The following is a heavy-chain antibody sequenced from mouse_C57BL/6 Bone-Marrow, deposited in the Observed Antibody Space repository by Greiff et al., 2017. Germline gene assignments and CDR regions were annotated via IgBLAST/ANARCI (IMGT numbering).Heavy chain of an antibody. Sequence: QVQLQQPGAELVKPGASVKLSCKASGYTFTSYWMQWVKQRPGQCLEWIGEIDPSDSYTNYNQKFKGKATLTVDTSSSTAYMQLSSLTSEDSAVYYCARLWLLRGYAMDYWGQGTSVTVSS. J-gene: IGHJ4*01. CDR2: IDPSDSYT. D-gene: IGHD2-3*01. V-gene: IGHV1-50*01. CDR1: GYTFTSYW. CDR3: ARLWLLRGYAMDY.